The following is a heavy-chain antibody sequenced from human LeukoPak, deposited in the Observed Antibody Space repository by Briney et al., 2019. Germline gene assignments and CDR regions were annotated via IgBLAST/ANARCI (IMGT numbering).Heavy chain of an antibody. CDR1: GFTFDDYA. Sequence: GGSLRLSCTASGFTFDDYAMSWVPQAPGKGLEWVGFIRSKAYGATTEYAASVKGRFTISRDDSKSIAYLQMNSLKTEDTAVYYCTRAPYGGNSLATYWGQGTLVTVSS. CDR2: IRSKAYGATT. CDR3: TRAPYGGNSLATY. V-gene: IGHV3-49*04. D-gene: IGHD4-23*01. J-gene: IGHJ4*02.